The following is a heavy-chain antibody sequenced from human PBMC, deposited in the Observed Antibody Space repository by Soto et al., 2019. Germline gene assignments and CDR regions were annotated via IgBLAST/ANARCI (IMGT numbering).Heavy chain of an antibody. D-gene: IGHD2-8*02. V-gene: IGHV3-53*01. CDR3: ARAYWGYYFDY. CDR2: IYSCGST. J-gene: IGHJ4*02. CDR1: GFTVSSNY. Sequence: GGSLRLSCAASGFTVSSNYMSWVRQAPGKGLEWVSVIYSCGSTYYADSVKGRFTISRDNSKNTLYLQMNSLRAEDTAVYYCARAYWGYYFDYWGQGNLVTVAS.